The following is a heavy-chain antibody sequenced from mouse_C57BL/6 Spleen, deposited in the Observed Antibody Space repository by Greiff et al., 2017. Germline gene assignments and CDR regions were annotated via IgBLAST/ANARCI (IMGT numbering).Heavy chain of an antibody. V-gene: IGHV5-9-1*02. CDR1: GFTFSSYA. CDR2: ISSGGDYI. D-gene: IGHD1-1*01. J-gene: IGHJ4*01. Sequence: EVKLQESGEGLVKPGGSLKLSCAASGFTFSSYAMSWVRQTPEKRLEWVAYISSGGDYIYYADTVKGRFTISRDNARNTLYLQMSSLKSEDTAMYYCTRDYYYGSSYEGDYWGQGTSVTVSS. CDR3: TRDYYYGSSYEGDY.